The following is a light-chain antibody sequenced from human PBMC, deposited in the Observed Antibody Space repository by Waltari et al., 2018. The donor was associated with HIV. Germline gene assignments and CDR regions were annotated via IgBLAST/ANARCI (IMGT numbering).Light chain of an antibody. J-gene: IGLJ3*02. CDR1: SSNLGSHF. CDR3: ATWDDSSSGSWV. V-gene: IGLV1-47*01. Sequence: QSVLTQPPSASGTPGQRVTISCSGGSSNLGSHFVYWYQQVAGTTPKLLIFRNNKRHSGVLDRFSGSKSGTSACLSISGLRPEDEADYYCATWDDSSSGSWVFGGGTKVTVL. CDR2: RNN.